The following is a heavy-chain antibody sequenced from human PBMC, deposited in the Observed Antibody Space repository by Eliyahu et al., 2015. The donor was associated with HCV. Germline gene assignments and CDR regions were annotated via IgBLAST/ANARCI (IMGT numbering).Heavy chain of an antibody. CDR3: AIICGGDCYSGDAFDI. D-gene: IGHD2-21*01. J-gene: IGHJ3*02. V-gene: IGHV3-72*01. CDR2: TKNKANSDTT. Sequence: EVQLVESGGGLVQPGGSLRLSCAASXFTFSXHYXDWVRQAPGKGLEWVGRTKNKANSDTTEYAASVKGRFTISRDDSKNSLYLQMNSLKXEDXAVYYCAIICGGDCYSGDAFDIWGQGTMVTVSS. CDR1: XFTFSXHY.